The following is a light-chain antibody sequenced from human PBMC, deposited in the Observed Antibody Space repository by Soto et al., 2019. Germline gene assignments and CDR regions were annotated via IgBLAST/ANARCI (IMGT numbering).Light chain of an antibody. Sequence: QSVLTQPPSVSGAPGQRVTISCTGSSSNIGADFDVHWYRQLPGTAPKLPIYGNINRPSGVPDRFSGSTSGTSASLTITGLQAEDEADYYCQSYDTSLNVYVVFGGGTKLPVL. CDR1: SSNIGADFD. V-gene: IGLV1-40*01. CDR3: QSYDTSLNVYVV. CDR2: GNI. J-gene: IGLJ2*01.